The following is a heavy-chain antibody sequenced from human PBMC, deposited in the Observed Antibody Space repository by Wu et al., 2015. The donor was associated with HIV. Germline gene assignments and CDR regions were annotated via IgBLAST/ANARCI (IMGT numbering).Heavy chain of an antibody. J-gene: IGHJ6*03. CDR1: GGTFSSDA. CDR3: ARGRYSGYDSPRVYYYYMDV. Sequence: QVQLVQSGAEVKEPGSSVKVSCKASGGTFSSDAVSWVRQAPGQGLEWMGKIIPVFGTTKYAQKFQGRVTITADESTSAAYMELSSLRSAGTAIYYCARGRYSGYDSPRVYYYYMDVWGLGTTVIVSS. D-gene: IGHD5-12*01. V-gene: IGHV1-69*13. CDR2: IIPVFGTT.